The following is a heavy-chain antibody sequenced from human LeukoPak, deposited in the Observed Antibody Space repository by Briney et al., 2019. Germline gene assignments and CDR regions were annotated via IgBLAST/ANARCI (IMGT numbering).Heavy chain of an antibody. V-gene: IGHV4-38-2*02. J-gene: IGHJ4*02. CDR3: AREGSGGSCYD. CDR1: GGSISSYY. D-gene: IGHD2-15*01. Sequence: SETLSLTCTVSGGSISSYYWGWIRQSPGKGLEWIGTIYHSGSTYYNPSLKSRVTISVDTSKNQFSLKLSSVTAADTAVYYCAREGSGGSCYDWGQGTLVTVSS. CDR2: IYHSGST.